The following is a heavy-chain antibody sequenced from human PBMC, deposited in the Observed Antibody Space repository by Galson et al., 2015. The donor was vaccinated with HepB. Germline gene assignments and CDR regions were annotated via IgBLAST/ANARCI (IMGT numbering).Heavy chain of an antibody. D-gene: IGHD2-15*01. CDR2: IWYDGSNK. V-gene: IGHV3-33*01. CDR3: ARESWGCSGGSCYPSYYYYYGMDV. J-gene: IGHJ6*02. Sequence: WVRQAPGTGLEWVAVIWYDGSNKYYADSVKGRFTISRDNSKNTLYLQMNSLRAEDTAVYYCARESWGCSGGSCYPSYYYYYGMDVWGQGTTVTVSS.